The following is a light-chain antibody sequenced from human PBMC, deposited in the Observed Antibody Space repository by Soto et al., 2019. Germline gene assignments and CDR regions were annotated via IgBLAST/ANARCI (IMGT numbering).Light chain of an antibody. CDR1: NIGRKT. J-gene: IGLJ3*02. Sequence: SYELTQPPSVSVAPGQTARITCGGNNIGRKTVHWYQQKPGLARVLVVYDDGDRPSGIPERFCGSNSGNTATLTISRVEAGDEADYYCQVWDSSSDHWVFGGGTK. V-gene: IGLV3-21*02. CDR3: QVWDSSSDHWV. CDR2: DDG.